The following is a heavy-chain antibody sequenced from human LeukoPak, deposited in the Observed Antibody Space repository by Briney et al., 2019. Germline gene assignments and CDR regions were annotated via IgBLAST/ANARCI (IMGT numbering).Heavy chain of an antibody. Sequence: PGRSLRLSCAASGFTFSSYGMHWLRQAPGKGLEWVAVIWYDGSNKYYADSVKGRFTISRDNSKNTLYLQMNSLRAEDTAVYYCARDRYYDSSGYPSDWGQGTLVTVSS. J-gene: IGHJ4*02. CDR1: GFTFSSYG. CDR2: IWYDGSNK. V-gene: IGHV3-33*01. D-gene: IGHD3-22*01. CDR3: ARDRYYDSSGYPSD.